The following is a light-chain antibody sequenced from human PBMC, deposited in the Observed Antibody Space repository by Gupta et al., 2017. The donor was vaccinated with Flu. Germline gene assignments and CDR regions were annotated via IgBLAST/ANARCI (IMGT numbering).Light chain of an antibody. CDR2: WAS. V-gene: IGKV4-1*01. Sequence: NCKSSQSVLYSSNNKNYLAWSQHKPGQPPRLLIYWASTRESGVPDRFSGSGSGTDFALTISSLQAEDVAVYYCHQYTTTPWTFGQGTKVEIK. CDR3: HQYTTTPWT. CDR1: QSVLYSSNNKNY. J-gene: IGKJ1*01.